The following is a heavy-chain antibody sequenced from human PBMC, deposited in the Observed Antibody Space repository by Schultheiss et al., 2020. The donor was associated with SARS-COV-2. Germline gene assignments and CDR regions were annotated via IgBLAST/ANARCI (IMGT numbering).Heavy chain of an antibody. V-gene: IGHV4-39*01. CDR1: GGPIKRNDYF. CDR3: ARHQESPISARPAFDI. Sequence: SETLSLTCSVSGGPIKRNDYFWGWIRQPPGKGLEWIGSIYYTGSTYSNPSLTSRVTISVDTSNNQFSLNVHSVTAADTALYFCARHQESPISARPAFDIWGQGMAVTVSS. CDR2: IYYTGST. D-gene: IGHD6-6*01. J-gene: IGHJ3*02.